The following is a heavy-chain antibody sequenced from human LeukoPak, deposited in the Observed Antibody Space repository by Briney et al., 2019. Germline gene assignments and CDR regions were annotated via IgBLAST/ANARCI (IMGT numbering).Heavy chain of an antibody. V-gene: IGHV3-30*18. CDR3: AKEGGDYDGGFLDY. D-gene: IGHD4-17*01. Sequence: GGSLRLSCAASGFTFSSYGMHWVRQAPGKGLEWVAVISYDGSNKYYADPVKGRFTISRDNSKNTLYLQMNSLRAEDTAVYYCAKEGGDYDGGFLDYWGQGTLVTVSS. CDR1: GFTFSSYG. CDR2: ISYDGSNK. J-gene: IGHJ4*02.